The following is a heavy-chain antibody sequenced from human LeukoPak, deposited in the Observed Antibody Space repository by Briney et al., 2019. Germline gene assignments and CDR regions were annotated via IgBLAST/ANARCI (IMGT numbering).Heavy chain of an antibody. Sequence: GGSLRLSCAASGFTFDDDAMHWVRQAPGKGLEWVSLISGDGGSTYYADSVRGRFTISRDNSKNSLYLQMNSLRTEDTALYYCAKDTFARRLHYFDYWGQGTLVTVSS. CDR1: GFTFDDDA. CDR3: AKDTFARRLHYFDY. D-gene: IGHD4-11*01. J-gene: IGHJ4*02. V-gene: IGHV3-43*02. CDR2: ISGDGGST.